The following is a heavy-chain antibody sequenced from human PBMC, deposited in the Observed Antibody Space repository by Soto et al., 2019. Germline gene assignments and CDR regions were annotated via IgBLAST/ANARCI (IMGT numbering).Heavy chain of an antibody. CDR2: ISTSSTYI. Sequence: EVQLVESGGGLVKPGGSLRLSCAASGFTFSDYSMNWVRQAPGKGLEWVSSISTSSTYIYYADSVKGRFTIFRDNAKNSLYLHMSSLRAEDTAVYYCARDTHCTITNCYRVPPYYFYGMDVWVQGTTVTVSS. V-gene: IGHV3-21*01. J-gene: IGHJ6*02. CDR1: GFTFSDYS. D-gene: IGHD2-2*02. CDR3: ARDTHCTITNCYRVPPYYFYGMDV.